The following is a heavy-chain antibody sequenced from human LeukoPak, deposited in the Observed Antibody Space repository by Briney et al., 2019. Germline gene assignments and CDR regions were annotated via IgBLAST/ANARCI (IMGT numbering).Heavy chain of an antibody. Sequence: HPGGSLRLSCSTSGFTFSNYAMSWVRQAPGTGLEWVSTISGSGGTTYYADSVKGRFTISRDNSKNTLYLQMNSLRPEDTAVYYCAKLHNLNCDYWGLGTLATVSS. CDR2: ISGSGGTT. J-gene: IGHJ4*02. CDR1: GFTFSNYA. CDR3: AKLHNLNCDY. D-gene: IGHD1-14*01. V-gene: IGHV3-23*01.